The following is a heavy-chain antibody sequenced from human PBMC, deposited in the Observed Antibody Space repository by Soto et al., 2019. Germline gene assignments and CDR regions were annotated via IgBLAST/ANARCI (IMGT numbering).Heavy chain of an antibody. Sequence: PSETLSLTCTVSGGSISSGDYYWSWICQPPGKGLEWIGYIYYSGSTYYNPSLKSRVTISVDTSKNQFSLKLSSVTAADTAVYYCARAPSRYYGSGSYLDYWGQGTLVTVSS. CDR1: GGSISSGDYY. D-gene: IGHD3-10*01. V-gene: IGHV4-30-4*01. CDR3: ARAPSRYYGSGSYLDY. J-gene: IGHJ4*02. CDR2: IYYSGST.